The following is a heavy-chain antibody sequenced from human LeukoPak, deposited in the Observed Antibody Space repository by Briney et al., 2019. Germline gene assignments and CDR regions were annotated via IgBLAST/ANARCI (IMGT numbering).Heavy chain of an antibody. CDR3: AREAYCGGDCYSGFDY. CDR2: IYDSGST. Sequence: SETLSLTCTVSGGSISSSSYDWSWIRQPPGKGLEWIGYIYDSGSTNYNPSLKSRVTISVDTSKNRFSLKLSSVTAADTAVYYCAREAYCGGDCYSGFDYWGQGTLVTVSS. J-gene: IGHJ4*02. V-gene: IGHV4-61*01. CDR1: GGSISSSSYD. D-gene: IGHD2-21*02.